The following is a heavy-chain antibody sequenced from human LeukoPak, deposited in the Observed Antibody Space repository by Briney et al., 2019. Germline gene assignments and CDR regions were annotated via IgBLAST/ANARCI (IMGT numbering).Heavy chain of an antibody. CDR2: IKSKTDGGTT. CDR3: TTDFEELGNYRNDAFDI. Sequence: GGSLRLSCAASGFTFSNAWMSWFRQAPGKGLEWVGRIKSKTDGGTTDYAAPVKGRFTISRDDSKNTLYLQMNSLKTEDTAVYYCTTDFEELGNYRNDAFDIWGQGTMVTVSS. CDR1: GFTFSNAW. J-gene: IGHJ3*02. D-gene: IGHD7-27*01. V-gene: IGHV3-15*01.